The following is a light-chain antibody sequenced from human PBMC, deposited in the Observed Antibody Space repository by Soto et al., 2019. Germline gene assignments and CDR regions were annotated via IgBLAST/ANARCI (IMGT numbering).Light chain of an antibody. J-gene: IGLJ3*02. CDR3: ASRAGNTVRV. V-gene: IGLV2-8*01. CDR2: EVT. CDR1: SSDIGGYNY. Sequence: QSALTQPPSASGSPGQSVTISCTGTSSDIGGYNYVSWYQQHPGKAPKLLLYEVTKRPSGVPDRFSGSKSGNTASLTVSGLQAEDEAEYYCASRAGNTVRVFCGGTQLTVL.